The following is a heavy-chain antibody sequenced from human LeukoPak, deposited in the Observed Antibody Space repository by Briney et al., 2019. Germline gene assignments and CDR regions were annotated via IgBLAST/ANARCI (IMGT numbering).Heavy chain of an antibody. CDR1: GFTFSSYA. CDR3: AKEAGMATVLFGY. D-gene: IGHD5-24*01. Sequence: PGGSLRLSCAASGFTFSSYAMSWVRQAPGKGLGWVSAISGSGGSTYYADSVKGRFTISRDNSKNTLYLQTNSRRAEDTAVYYCAKEAGMATVLFGYWGQGTLVTVSS. J-gene: IGHJ4*02. V-gene: IGHV3-23*01. CDR2: ISGSGGST.